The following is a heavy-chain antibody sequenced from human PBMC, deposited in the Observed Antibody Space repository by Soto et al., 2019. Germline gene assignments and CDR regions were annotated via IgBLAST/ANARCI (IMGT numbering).Heavy chain of an antibody. J-gene: IGHJ3*02. CDR3: ARYFDPDSFDI. D-gene: IGHD3-9*01. Sequence: QVQLVQSGAEVKKPGSSVKVSCKASGGTFSSYTISWVRQAPGQGLEWMGRIIPILGIANYAQKFQGRVTIPADKSTSTAYMELSSLRSEDTAVYYCARYFDPDSFDIWGQGTMVTVSS. V-gene: IGHV1-69*02. CDR2: IIPILGIA. CDR1: GGTFSSYT.